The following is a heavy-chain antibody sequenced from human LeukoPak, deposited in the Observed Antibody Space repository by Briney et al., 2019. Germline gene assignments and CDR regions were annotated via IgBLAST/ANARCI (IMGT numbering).Heavy chain of an antibody. Sequence: HGESLKISCKGSGYSFTSYWIGWVRQMPGKGLEWMGIIYPGDSDTRYSPSFQGQVTISADKSISTAYLQWSSLKASDTAMYYCARHEYYYDSSGYHRAFDIWGQGTMVTVSS. CDR3: ARHEYYYDSSGYHRAFDI. CDR1: GYSFTSYW. CDR2: IYPGDSDT. J-gene: IGHJ3*02. D-gene: IGHD3-22*01. V-gene: IGHV5-51*01.